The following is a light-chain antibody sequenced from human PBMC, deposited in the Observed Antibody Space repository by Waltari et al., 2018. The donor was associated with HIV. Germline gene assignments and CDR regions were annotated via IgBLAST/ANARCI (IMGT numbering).Light chain of an antibody. Sequence: QSALNPSPSASGPPGHSANISCTGANRHIHDYNYVSWYQQHSDRPPKLIIVEGTKRPSGVPDRFAGSKSGNTASLFVSGLQPEDEATYFCSSFAGTHKLFGGGTKLTVL. CDR3: SSFAGTHKL. V-gene: IGLV2-8*01. CDR1: NRHIHDYNY. CDR2: EGT. J-gene: IGLJ2*01.